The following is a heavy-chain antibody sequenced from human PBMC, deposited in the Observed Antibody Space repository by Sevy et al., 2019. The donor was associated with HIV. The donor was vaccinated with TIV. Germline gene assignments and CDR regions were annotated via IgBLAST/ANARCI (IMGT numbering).Heavy chain of an antibody. V-gene: IGHV3-9*03. J-gene: IGHJ6*02. CDR3: AKGLGLYYYYAMDV. Sequence: GGSLRLSCAASGFNFDDYAMHWVRQAPGKVLEWVSGISWNSGSIGSADSVKGRFTISRDNAKKSLFLQMNSLRTEDMALYYCAKGLGLYYYYAMDVWGQGTTVTVSS. CDR2: ISWNSGSI. CDR1: GFNFDDYA.